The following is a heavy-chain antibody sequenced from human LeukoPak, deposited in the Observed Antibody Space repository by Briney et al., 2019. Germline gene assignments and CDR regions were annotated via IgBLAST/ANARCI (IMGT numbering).Heavy chain of an antibody. CDR3: ARENILTGWSYYYMDV. D-gene: IGHD3-9*01. CDR1: GYSFTGYL. V-gene: IGHV1-2*02. CDR2: INPYSGDT. J-gene: IGHJ6*03. Sequence: ASVKVSCKASGYSFTGYLMHWVRQAPGQGLEWMGWINPYSGDTNYAQKFQGRVTMTRDTSISTAYMELSRLRSDDTAVYYCARENILTGWSYYYMDVWGKGTTVTISS.